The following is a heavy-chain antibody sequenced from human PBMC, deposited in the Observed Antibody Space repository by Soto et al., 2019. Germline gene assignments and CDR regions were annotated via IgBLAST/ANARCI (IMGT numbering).Heavy chain of an antibody. V-gene: IGHV4-59*01. CDR1: GGSINAFF. J-gene: IGHJ6*02. Sequence: QVQLEESGPGLVKPSETLSLTCTVSGGSINAFFWSWVRQPPGKGLESIGYIFYSGSTNYNPSLKSRVNISLDTSKTQFSRTLTSVTAADTAVYYCATQTGLYYYGLDVWGQGTMVAVSS. CDR3: ATQTGLYYYGLDV. CDR2: IFYSGST.